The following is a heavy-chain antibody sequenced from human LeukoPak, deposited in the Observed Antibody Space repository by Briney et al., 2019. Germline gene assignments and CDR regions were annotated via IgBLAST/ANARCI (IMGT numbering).Heavy chain of an antibody. CDR1: GFTFSSYW. CDR2: IKQDGSEK. D-gene: IGHD3-22*01. J-gene: IGHJ4*02. CDR3: AREYYDSSGYYHGWH. V-gene: IGHV3-7*01. Sequence: GGSLRLSCSTPGFTFSSYWMSWVRQAPGKGLEWVANIKQDGSEKYYVDSVKGRFTISRDNAKNSLFLQMNSLRADDTAVYYCAREYYDSSGYYHGWHWGQGALVTVSS.